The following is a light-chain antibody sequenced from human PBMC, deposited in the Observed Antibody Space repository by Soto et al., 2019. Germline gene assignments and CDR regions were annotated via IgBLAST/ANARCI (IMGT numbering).Light chain of an antibody. J-gene: IGLJ1*01. CDR3: ASWDDRLKGYV. CDR2: IND. CDR1: MSNIGSNS. V-gene: IGLV1-44*01. Sequence: QSVLTQPPSASVTPGQRIVVSCSGSMSNIGSNSVNWYQQFPGTAPKLLIYINDRRPSGVPDRFSDSQSGTSVSLAISGLHSDDEADYYCASWDDRLKGYVFGTGTKVTVL.